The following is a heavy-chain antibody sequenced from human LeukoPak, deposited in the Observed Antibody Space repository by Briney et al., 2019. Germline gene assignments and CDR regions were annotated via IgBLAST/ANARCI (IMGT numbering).Heavy chain of an antibody. D-gene: IGHD4-17*01. CDR3: VKGKKGYYGDYADY. CDR2: ISSNGGST. CDR1: GFTFSSYA. V-gene: IGHV3-64D*06. J-gene: IGHJ4*02. Sequence: PGGSLRLSCSASGFTFSSYAMHWVRQAPGKGLEYVSAISSNGGSTYYADSVKGRFTISRDNSKNTLYLQMSSLRAEDTAVYYCVKGKKGYYGDYADYWGQGTLVTVSS.